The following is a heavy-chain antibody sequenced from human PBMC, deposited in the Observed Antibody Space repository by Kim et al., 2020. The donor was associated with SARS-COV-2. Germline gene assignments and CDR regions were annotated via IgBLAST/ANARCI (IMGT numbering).Heavy chain of an antibody. CDR3: ASPQGNYYYGMDV. J-gene: IGHJ6*02. Sequence: SPSLKRRVTISVDKSKNQCSLKLSSVTAADTAVYYCASPQGNYYYGMDVWGQGTTVTVSS. V-gene: IGHV4-4*02.